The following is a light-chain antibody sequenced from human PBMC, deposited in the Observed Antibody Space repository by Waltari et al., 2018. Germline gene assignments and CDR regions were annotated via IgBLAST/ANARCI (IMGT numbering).Light chain of an antibody. CDR2: DAS. Sequence: ETVLTQSPATLSLSPGERATLSCSASQMVTYFACHQQKPGQAPRLPIYDASNRATGIPAKFSGSGSGTDFTLTISSLEPEDFAVYYCHQHNNWPHTFGQGTKLEIK. CDR3: HQHNNWPHT. J-gene: IGKJ2*01. V-gene: IGKV3-11*01. CDR1: QMVTY.